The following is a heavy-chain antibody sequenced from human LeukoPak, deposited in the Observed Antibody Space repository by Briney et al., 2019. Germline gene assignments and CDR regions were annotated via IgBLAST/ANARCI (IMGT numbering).Heavy chain of an antibody. D-gene: IGHD1-26*01. CDR1: GFTFSSHA. V-gene: IGHV3-23*01. CDR2: ISGSGGST. J-gene: IGHJ4*02. CDR3: AKVIVGATYYFDY. Sequence: GGSLRLSCAASGFTFSSHAMSWVRQAPGKGLEWVSAISGSGGSTYYADPVKGRFTISRDNSKNTLYLQMNSLRAEDTAVYYCAKVIVGATYYFDYWGQGTLVTVSS.